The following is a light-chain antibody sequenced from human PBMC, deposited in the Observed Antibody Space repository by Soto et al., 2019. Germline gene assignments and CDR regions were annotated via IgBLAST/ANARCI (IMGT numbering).Light chain of an antibody. Sequence: EIVLTQSPGTLSLSPWERATLSCRARRSVSSSYLAWYQQKPGQAPRLVIYGGSSRATGSPDRFSGSGSGTDFTLTISRLEPEDFAVYYCQQYGSSGTFGQGTKVDI. CDR3: QQYGSSGT. V-gene: IGKV3-20*01. CDR1: RSVSSSY. CDR2: GGS. J-gene: IGKJ1*01.